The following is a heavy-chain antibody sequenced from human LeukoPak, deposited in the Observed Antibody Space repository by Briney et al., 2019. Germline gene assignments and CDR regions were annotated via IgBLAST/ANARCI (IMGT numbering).Heavy chain of an antibody. Sequence: ASVKVSCKASGYSFTAYDINWVRQATGQGLEWIGYINPNTGLTEYAQKFQGRVTMTTDTSTTTAYMELRSLRSDDTAVSHCARDPLLFMGYCSNGVRYRVQRQLVSFDYWGQGTLVTVSS. J-gene: IGHJ4*02. CDR2: INPNTGLT. CDR1: GYSFTAYD. V-gene: IGHV1-8*01. D-gene: IGHD2-8*01. CDR3: ARDPLLFMGYCSNGVRYRVQRQLVSFDY.